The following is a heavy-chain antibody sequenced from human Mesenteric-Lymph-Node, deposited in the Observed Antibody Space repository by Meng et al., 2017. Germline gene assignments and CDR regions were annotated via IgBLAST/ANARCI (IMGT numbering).Heavy chain of an antibody. CDR3: ARDYPSCSSTSRYAGYYYGMNV. V-gene: IGHV3-64*02. CDR1: GFTLSSYA. Sequence: ESLKIFRAASGFTLSSYAMHLVRQASGNGLEYVSAISSNGGSTYYADSVKGRFTIYRDHSKNTLYLQMDSLRDEDTAVYYSARDYPSCSSTSRYAGYYYGMNVWGQGTTVTVSS. D-gene: IGHD2-2*01. CDR2: ISSNGGST. J-gene: IGHJ6*02.